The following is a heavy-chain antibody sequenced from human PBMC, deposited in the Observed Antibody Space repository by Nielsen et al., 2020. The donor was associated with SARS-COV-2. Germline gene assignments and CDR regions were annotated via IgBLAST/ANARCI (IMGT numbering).Heavy chain of an antibody. Sequence: WVRQAPGQGLEWMGGIIPIFGTANYAQKFQGRVTITADESTSTAYMELSSLRSEDTAVYYCARDWNYYDSSGYGTYSAFDIWGQGTMVTVSS. CDR2: IIPIFGTA. CDR3: ARDWNYYDSSGYGTYSAFDI. J-gene: IGHJ3*02. V-gene: IGHV1-69*01. D-gene: IGHD3-22*01.